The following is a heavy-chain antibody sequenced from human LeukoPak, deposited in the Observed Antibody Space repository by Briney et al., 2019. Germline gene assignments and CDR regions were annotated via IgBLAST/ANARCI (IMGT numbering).Heavy chain of an antibody. V-gene: IGHV3-7*01. CDR1: GFTFSGSW. J-gene: IGHJ4*02. D-gene: IGHD3-3*01. CDR2: INQDGSAK. CDR3: ARELSWSGRDY. Sequence: GGSLRLSCAASGFTFSGSWTSWVRQAPGKGLEWVGNINQDGSAKNYLDSVKGRFTISIDRGKNSLYLQMNSLRDEDTAVYYCARELSWSGRDYWGQGTLVTVSS.